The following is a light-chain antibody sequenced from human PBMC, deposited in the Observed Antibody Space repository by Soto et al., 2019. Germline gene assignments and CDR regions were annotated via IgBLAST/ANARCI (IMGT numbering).Light chain of an antibody. CDR1: QSVSSY. CDR3: QQRSNWPRT. V-gene: IGKV3-11*01. CDR2: DAS. Sequence: EIVLPQSPATLSLSPGERATLSCRASQSVSSYLAWYQQKPGQAPRLLIYDASNRAPGIPARFSGSGSGTDFTPAISGLEPEDFAVDYCQQRSNWPRTVGQGTKLEIK. J-gene: IGKJ2*01.